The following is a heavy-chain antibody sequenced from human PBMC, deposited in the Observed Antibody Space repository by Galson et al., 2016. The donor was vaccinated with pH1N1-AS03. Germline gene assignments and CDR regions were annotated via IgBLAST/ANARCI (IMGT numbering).Heavy chain of an antibody. V-gene: IGHV3-74*01. CDR2: INRDGRTT. CDR3: GRDLGGEAGY. CDR1: GYSFSAYW. Sequence: SLRLSCAASGYSFSAYWMHWVRQVPRKGLVWVSRINRDGRTTNYADSVKGRFTISRDNAKNQLYLQMNSLRAEDTAVYYCGRDLGGEAGYWGHGTLVTVSS. J-gene: IGHJ4*01. D-gene: IGHD3-16*01.